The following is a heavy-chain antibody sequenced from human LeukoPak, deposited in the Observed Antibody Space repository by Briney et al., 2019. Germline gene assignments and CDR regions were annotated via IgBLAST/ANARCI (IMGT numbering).Heavy chain of an antibody. CDR1: GGTFSSYA. Sequence: ASVKVSCKASGGTFSSYAIGWVRQAPGQGREWMGGIIPIFGTANYAQKFQGRVTITADESTSTAYMELSSLRSEDTAVYYCARGSLSVVAATLGFDYWGQGTLVTVSS. CDR2: IIPIFGTA. V-gene: IGHV1-69*13. D-gene: IGHD2-15*01. CDR3: ARGSLSVVAATLGFDY. J-gene: IGHJ4*02.